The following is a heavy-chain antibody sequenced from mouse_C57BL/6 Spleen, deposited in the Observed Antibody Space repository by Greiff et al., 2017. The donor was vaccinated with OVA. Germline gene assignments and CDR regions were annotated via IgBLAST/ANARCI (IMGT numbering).Heavy chain of an antibody. J-gene: IGHJ2*01. CDR3: ARFDGYYGFDY. D-gene: IGHD2-3*01. CDR1: GYTSTSYW. V-gene: IGHV1-52*01. Sequence: VQLQQPGAELVRPGSSVKLSCKASGYTSTSYWMHWVKQRPIQGLEWIGNIDPSDSETHYNQKFKDKATLTVDKSSSTAYMQLSSLTSEDSAVYYCARFDGYYGFDYWGQGTTLTVSS. CDR2: IDPSDSET.